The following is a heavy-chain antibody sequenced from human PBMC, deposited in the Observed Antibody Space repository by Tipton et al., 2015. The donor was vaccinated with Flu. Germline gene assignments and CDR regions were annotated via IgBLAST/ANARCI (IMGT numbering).Heavy chain of an antibody. Sequence: QVQLVQSGAEVKKPGASVKVSCKASGYTFTDYDIDWVRQAPGQGLEWMGWMNPDSGIAGYAQNFQGRVTMTRDASISTAYMELSSLRSEDTATYYCARGPYRAMDFWGQGP. CDR1: GYTFTDYD. J-gene: IGHJ6*02. CDR3: ARGPYRAMDF. CDR2: MNPDSGIA. D-gene: IGHD1-26*01. V-gene: IGHV1-8*02.